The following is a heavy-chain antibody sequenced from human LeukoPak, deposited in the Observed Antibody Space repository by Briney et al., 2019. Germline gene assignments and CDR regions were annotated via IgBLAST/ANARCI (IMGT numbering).Heavy chain of an antibody. Sequence: GGSLRLSCAASGFTFDDYAMHWFRQAPGKGLEWVSGISWNSGSIGYADSVKGRFTISRDNAKNTLYLQMNSLRAEDTAVYYCARAARGAAAGTVEFDYWGQGTLVTVSS. V-gene: IGHV3-9*01. J-gene: IGHJ4*02. CDR1: GFTFDDYA. D-gene: IGHD6-13*01. CDR3: ARAARGAAAGTVEFDY. CDR2: ISWNSGSI.